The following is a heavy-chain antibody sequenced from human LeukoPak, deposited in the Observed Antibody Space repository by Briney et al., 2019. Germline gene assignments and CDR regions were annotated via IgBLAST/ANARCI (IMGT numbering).Heavy chain of an antibody. Sequence: GGSLRLSCAASGFIFSSYWMSWVRQAPGKGLEWVANIKQDGSEKYYVDSVKGRFTISRDNAKNSLYLQMNSLRAEDTAVYYCASETKRGYSYGSPTDAFDIWGQGTMVTVSS. V-gene: IGHV3-7*01. D-gene: IGHD5-18*01. CDR3: ASETKRGYSYGSPTDAFDI. CDR1: GFIFSSYW. CDR2: IKQDGSEK. J-gene: IGHJ3*02.